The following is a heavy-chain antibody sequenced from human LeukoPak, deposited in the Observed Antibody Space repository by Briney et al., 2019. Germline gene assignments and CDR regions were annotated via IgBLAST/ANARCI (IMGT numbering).Heavy chain of an antibody. CDR3: ARGGEWWLRRPVDY. V-gene: IGHV4-34*01. CDR1: GGSFSGYY. J-gene: IGHJ4*02. CDR2: INHSGST. Sequence: SETLSLTCADYGGSFSGYYWSWIRQPPGKGLEWIGEINHSGSTNYNPSLKSRVTISVDTSKNQFSLKLSSVTAADTAVYYCARGGEWWLRRPVDYWGQGTLVTVSS. D-gene: IGHD5-12*01.